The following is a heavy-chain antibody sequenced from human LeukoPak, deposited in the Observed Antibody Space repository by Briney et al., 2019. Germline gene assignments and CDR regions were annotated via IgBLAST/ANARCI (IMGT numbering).Heavy chain of an antibody. D-gene: IGHD5-24*01. CDR1: GGSISSYY. V-gene: IGHV4-34*01. CDR2: INHSGST. Sequence: SETLSLTCTISGGSISSYYWSWIRQPPGKGLEWIGEINHSGSTNYNPSLKSRVTISVDTSKNQFSLKLSSVTAADTAVYYCARDRGRGWYFDLWGRGTLVTVSS. CDR3: ARDRGRGWYFDL. J-gene: IGHJ2*01.